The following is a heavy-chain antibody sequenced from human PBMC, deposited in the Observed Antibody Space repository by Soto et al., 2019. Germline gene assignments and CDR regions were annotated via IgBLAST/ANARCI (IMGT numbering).Heavy chain of an antibody. D-gene: IGHD2-2*01. CDR1: CRSIFSGCYS. V-gene: IGHV4-30-2*01. J-gene: IGHJ5*02. Sequence: SVPLSLTRAFLCRSIFSGCYSWSWIRQPPGKGLEWIGYIYHSGSTYYNPSLKSRVTISVDRSKNQFSLKLSSVTAADTAVYYCARVPDRWGQGTLVTVS. CDR3: ARVPDR. CDR2: IYHSGST.